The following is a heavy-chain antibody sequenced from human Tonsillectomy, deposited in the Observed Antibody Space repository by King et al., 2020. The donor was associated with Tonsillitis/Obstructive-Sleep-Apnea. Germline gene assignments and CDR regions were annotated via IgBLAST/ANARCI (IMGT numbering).Heavy chain of an antibody. Sequence: DVQLVESGGGVVRPGGSLRLSCAASGFTFDDHGMSWVSQAPGKGLEWVSGINWSGNSSGYGDSVKGRLTISRDSAKHSLYLQMNSLRAEDTAFYYCARDWGCSSTSCPEYFQHWGRGTLVTVSS. D-gene: IGHD2-2*01. CDR1: GFTFDDHG. J-gene: IGHJ1*01. V-gene: IGHV3-20*04. CDR3: ARDWGCSSTSCPEYFQH. CDR2: INWSGNSS.